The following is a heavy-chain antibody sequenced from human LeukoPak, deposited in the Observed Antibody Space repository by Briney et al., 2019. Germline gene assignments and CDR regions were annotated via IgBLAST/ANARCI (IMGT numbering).Heavy chain of an antibody. CDR1: GGSISSYY. V-gene: IGHV4-59*01. CDR2: IYYRGTT. Sequence: SETLSLTCTVSGGSISSYYWSWIRQPPGKGLEWIGYIYYRGTTNYNPSLKSRVTISLDTSKNRFSLNLSSVTAADTAVYYCARYDSSGYYYVDYWGQGTLVTVSS. D-gene: IGHD3-22*01. CDR3: ARYDSSGYYYVDY. J-gene: IGHJ4*02.